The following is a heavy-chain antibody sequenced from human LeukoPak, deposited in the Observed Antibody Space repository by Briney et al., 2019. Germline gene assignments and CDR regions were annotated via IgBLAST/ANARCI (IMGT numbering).Heavy chain of an antibody. CDR2: ISGSGGST. Sequence: GGSLRLSCAASGFTFSSYAMSWVRQAPGKGLEWVSAISGSGGSTYYADSVKGRFTISRDNAKNSLYLQMNSLRAEDTAVYYCARDREEDIVVEASAFDIWGQGTMVTVSS. CDR1: GFTFSSYA. D-gene: IGHD2-2*01. V-gene: IGHV3-23*01. J-gene: IGHJ3*02. CDR3: ARDREEDIVVEASAFDI.